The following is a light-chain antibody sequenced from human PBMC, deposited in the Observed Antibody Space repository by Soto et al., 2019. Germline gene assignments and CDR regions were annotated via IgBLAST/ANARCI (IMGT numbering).Light chain of an antibody. CDR2: GAS. Sequence: EIVMTQSPASRSVPQVERATLSCRASQSVSTNFAWYLQKPGQAPRLLIYGASTRATAVPARFTASGSGTEFTLSISSLQSDDFGVYYCQQYDTWPRTFGQGTKVDIK. CDR1: QSVSTN. J-gene: IGKJ1*01. V-gene: IGKV3-15*01. CDR3: QQYDTWPRT.